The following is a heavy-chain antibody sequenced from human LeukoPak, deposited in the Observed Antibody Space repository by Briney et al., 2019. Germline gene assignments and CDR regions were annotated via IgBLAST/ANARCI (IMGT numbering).Heavy chain of an antibody. J-gene: IGHJ4*02. Sequence: GGSLRLSCAASGFTFSSYWMSWVRQAPGKGLEWVANIKQDGSEKYYVDSVKGRFTISRDNSKNTLYLQMNSLRAEDTAVYYCAMERGSYYDFFRTPPTFDYWGQGTLVTVSS. D-gene: IGHD3-3*01. CDR1: GFTFSSYW. CDR2: IKQDGSEK. CDR3: AMERGSYYDFFRTPPTFDY. V-gene: IGHV3-7*03.